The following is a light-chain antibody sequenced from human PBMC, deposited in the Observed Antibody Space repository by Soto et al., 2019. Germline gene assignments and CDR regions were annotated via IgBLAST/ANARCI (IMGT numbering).Light chain of an antibody. Sequence: DIQLTQSPSTLSASVGDRVTITCGASQSISGWLAWYQHKPGRAPKLLIHKASGLESGVPSSLSGSGSGTEFTLTINGMKPDDSATYYCQQYNNFWTFGHGTKVDIK. CDR1: QSISGW. J-gene: IGKJ1*01. CDR3: QQYNNFWT. CDR2: KAS. V-gene: IGKV1-5*03.